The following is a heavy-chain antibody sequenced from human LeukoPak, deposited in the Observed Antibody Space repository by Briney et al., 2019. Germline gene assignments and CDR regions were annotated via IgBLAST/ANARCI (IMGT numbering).Heavy chain of an antibody. CDR3: AKSVYGGNSWGFDC. V-gene: IGHV1-46*01. Sequence: GASVKVSCKASGGTFSSYAISWVRQAPGQGLEWMGIINPLGGSTSYAQNFQGRLTMTRDTSTSTVNMELNNLRSEDAAVYYCAKSVYGGNSWGFDCWGQGTLVTVSS. J-gene: IGHJ4*02. D-gene: IGHD4-23*01. CDR2: INPLGGST. CDR1: GGTFSSYA.